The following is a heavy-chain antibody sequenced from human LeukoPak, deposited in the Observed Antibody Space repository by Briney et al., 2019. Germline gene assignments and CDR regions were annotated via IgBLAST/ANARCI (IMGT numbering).Heavy chain of an antibody. D-gene: IGHD5-18*01. CDR3: ARLFGYSYGYDYYGMDV. Sequence: SETLSLTCTVSGGSISSSSYYWGWIRQPPGKGLEWIGSIYYSGSTYYNPSLKSRVTISVDTSKNQFSLKLSSVTAADTAVYYCARLFGYSYGYDYYGMDVWGQGTTVTVSS. CDR2: IYYSGST. V-gene: IGHV4-39*07. CDR1: GGSISSSSYY. J-gene: IGHJ6*02.